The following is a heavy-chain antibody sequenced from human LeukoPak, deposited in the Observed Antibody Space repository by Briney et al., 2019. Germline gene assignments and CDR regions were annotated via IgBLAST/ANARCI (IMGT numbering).Heavy chain of an antibody. Sequence: PGGSLRLSCAASGFTFSDYYMSWIRQAPGKGLEWVSYISSSSSYTNYADSAKGRFTISRDNAKNSLYLQMNSLRAEDTAVYYCARDAYDILTGYYCFDYWGQGTLVTVSS. CDR3: ARDAYDILTGYYCFDY. CDR1: GFTFSDYY. D-gene: IGHD3-9*01. J-gene: IGHJ4*02. V-gene: IGHV3-11*06. CDR2: ISSSSSYT.